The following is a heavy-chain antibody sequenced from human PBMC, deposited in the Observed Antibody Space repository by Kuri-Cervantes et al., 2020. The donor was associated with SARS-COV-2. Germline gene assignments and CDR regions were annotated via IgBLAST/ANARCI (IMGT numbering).Heavy chain of an antibody. CDR3: ARVQDYYSNSQFDY. CDR2: ISSSSSTI. V-gene: IGHV3-48*02. Sequence: GESLKISCAASGFTFSSYSMNWVRQAPGKGLEWVSYISSSSSTIYYADSVKGRFTISRDNAKNSLYLQMNSLRDEDTAVYYCARVQDYYSNSQFDYWGQGTLVTVSS. D-gene: IGHD4-11*01. J-gene: IGHJ4*02. CDR1: GFTFSSYS.